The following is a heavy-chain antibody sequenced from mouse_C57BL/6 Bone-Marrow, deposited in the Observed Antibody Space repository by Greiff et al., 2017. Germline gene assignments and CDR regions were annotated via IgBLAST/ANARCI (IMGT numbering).Heavy chain of an antibody. V-gene: IGHV7-1*01. CDR3: ARDAGYGNYVGAMDY. D-gene: IGHD2-1*01. Sequence: DVKLVESGGGLVQSGRSLRLSCATSGFTFSDFYMEWVRQAPGKGLEWIAASRNKANDYTTEYSASVKGRFIVSRDTSQSILYLQMNALRAEDTAIYYCARDAGYGNYVGAMDYWGQGTSVTVSS. CDR2: SRNKANDYTT. J-gene: IGHJ4*01. CDR1: GFTFSDFY.